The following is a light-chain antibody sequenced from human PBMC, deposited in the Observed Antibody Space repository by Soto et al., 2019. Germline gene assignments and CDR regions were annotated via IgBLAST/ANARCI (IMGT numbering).Light chain of an antibody. CDR2: AAS. CDR1: QSISSY. Sequence: DIRMTQSPSSLSASVGDRVTITGRASQSISSYLNWYQQKPGKAPKLLIYAASSLQSGVPSRFSGSGSGTDITLTISSLQPEDFATYYCQQSYSTPRTFGQGTKVDIK. CDR3: QQSYSTPRT. J-gene: IGKJ1*01. V-gene: IGKV1-39*01.